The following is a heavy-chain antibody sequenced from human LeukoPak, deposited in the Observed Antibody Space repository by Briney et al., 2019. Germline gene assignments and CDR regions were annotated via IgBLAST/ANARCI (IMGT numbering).Heavy chain of an antibody. J-gene: IGHJ4*02. V-gene: IGHV3-33*01. D-gene: IGHD6-13*01. CDR2: IWSGGSNT. CDR3: ARDRGSSWYGPIDY. CDR1: GFTFSSHG. Sequence: PGRSLRLSCAASGFTFSSHGMHWVRQAPGKGLEWVVVIWSGGSNTYYADSVKGRFTISRDNSKNTLFLQMNSLRAEDTAVYYCARDRGSSWYGPIDYWGQGTLVTVSS.